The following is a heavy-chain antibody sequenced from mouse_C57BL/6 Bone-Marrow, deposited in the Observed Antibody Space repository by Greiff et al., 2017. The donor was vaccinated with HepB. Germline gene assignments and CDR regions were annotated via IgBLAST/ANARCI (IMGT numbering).Heavy chain of an antibody. CDR3: ARLYDYDGEVYAMDY. J-gene: IGHJ4*01. CDR2: INSDGGST. V-gene: IGHV5-2*01. CDR1: EYEFPSHD. D-gene: IGHD2-4*01. Sequence: VKLMESGGGLVQPGESLKLSCESNEYEFPSHDMSWVRKTPEKRLELVAAINSDGGSTYYPDTMERRFIISRDNTKKTLYLQMSSLRSEDTALYYCARLYDYDGEVYAMDYWGQGTSVTVSS.